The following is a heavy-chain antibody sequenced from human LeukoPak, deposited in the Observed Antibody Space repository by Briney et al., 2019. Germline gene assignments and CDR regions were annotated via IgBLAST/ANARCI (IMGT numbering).Heavy chain of an antibody. CDR2: ISWNSASV. Sequence: GGSLRLSCEASGFTFDDYGMHWVRQAPGKGLEWVSTISWNSASVGYVDSVKGRFTISRDNAKKTLYLQMNSLRPEDTALYYCAKDYGYSSSWYDYWGQGTMVTVSS. CDR1: GFTFDDYG. D-gene: IGHD6-13*01. CDR3: AKDYGYSSSWYDY. V-gene: IGHV3-9*01. J-gene: IGHJ4*02.